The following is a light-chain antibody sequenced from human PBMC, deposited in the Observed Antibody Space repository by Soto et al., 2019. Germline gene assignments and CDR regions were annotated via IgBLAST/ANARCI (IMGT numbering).Light chain of an antibody. CDR3: QQSYSTSRT. Sequence: DIVMTQSPDSLAVSLGERATINCKSSQSVLYSSNNKNYLAWYQQKPGKAPKLLIYAASSLQSGVPSRFSGSGSGTDFTLTISSLQPEDFATYYCQQSYSTSRTFGQGTKVEIK. V-gene: IGKV4-1*01. J-gene: IGKJ1*01. CDR1: QSVLYSSNNKNY. CDR2: AAS.